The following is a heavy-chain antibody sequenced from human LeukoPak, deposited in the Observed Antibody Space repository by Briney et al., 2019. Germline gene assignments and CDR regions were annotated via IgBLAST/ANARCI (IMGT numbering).Heavy chain of an antibody. CDR1: GGSISSYY. V-gene: IGHV4-59*01. J-gene: IGHJ6*03. Sequence: PSETLSLTCTVSGGSISSYYWSWIRQPPGKGLERIGYIYYSGSTNYNPSLKSRVTISVDTSKNQFSLKLSSVAAADTAVYYCARDLYYGSGSYYNTPDVGYYYYMDVWGKGTTVTVSS. CDR3: ARDLYYGSGSYYNTPDVGYYYYMDV. D-gene: IGHD3-10*01. CDR2: IYYSGST.